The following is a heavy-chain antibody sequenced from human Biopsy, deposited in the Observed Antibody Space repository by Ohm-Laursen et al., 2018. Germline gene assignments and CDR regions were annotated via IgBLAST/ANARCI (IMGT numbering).Heavy chain of an antibody. Sequence: SVKVSCKVSGYTLTALSMHWVRQAPGRGLEWMGGFAPENGKTIYAQRFQGRITMTEDTSTDTAYMELSSLRSEDTAVYYCAADINVWNVNYWGQGTQVTVSS. J-gene: IGHJ4*02. D-gene: IGHD1-1*01. CDR1: GYTLTALS. CDR3: AADINVWNVNY. V-gene: IGHV1-24*01. CDR2: FAPENGKT.